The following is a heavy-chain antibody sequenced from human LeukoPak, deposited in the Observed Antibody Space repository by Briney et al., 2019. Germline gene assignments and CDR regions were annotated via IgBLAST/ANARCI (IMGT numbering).Heavy chain of an antibody. D-gene: IGHD2-21*01. V-gene: IGHV3-7*01. J-gene: IGHJ4*02. CDR1: GFTFSSYA. CDR3: ARGAHCGDY. CDR2: IKQDGSEK. Sequence: PGGSLRLSCAASGFTFSSYAMSWVRQAPGKGLEWVANIKQDGSEKYYVDSVEGRFTISRDNAKNSLYLQMNSLRAEDTAVYYCARGAHCGDYWGQGTLVTVSS.